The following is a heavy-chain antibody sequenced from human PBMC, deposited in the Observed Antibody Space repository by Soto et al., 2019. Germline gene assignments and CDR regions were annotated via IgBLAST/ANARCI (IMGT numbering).Heavy chain of an antibody. Sequence: QVQLQQWGAGLLKPSETLSLTCAVYGGSFSGYYWSWIRQPPGKGLEWIGEINHSGSTNYNPSLKSRVTISVDTSKNQFSLKLSSVTAADTAVYYCAQARSYDSDAYNWFDPWGQGTLVTVSS. J-gene: IGHJ5*02. CDR2: INHSGST. CDR1: GGSFSGYY. D-gene: IGHD3-22*01. V-gene: IGHV4-34*01. CDR3: AQARSYDSDAYNWFDP.